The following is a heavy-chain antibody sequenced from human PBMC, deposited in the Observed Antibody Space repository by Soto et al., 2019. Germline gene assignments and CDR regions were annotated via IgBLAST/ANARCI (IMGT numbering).Heavy chain of an antibody. CDR3: ARGYGDRCDGNGYLVRH. CDR1: GFTFSSYW. CDR2: IKTDGSGT. D-gene: IGHD5-18*01. J-gene: IGHJ1*01. Sequence: EVQLVESGGGLVQPGESLTLSCAASGFTFSSYWMHWGRQAPGKGLVWVSRIKTDGSGTYYADSVQGRLTISRDNAKNTFYLEMNSLRVEDTAVYFCARGYGDRCDGNGYLVRHWGQGTLVTVSS. V-gene: IGHV3-74*01.